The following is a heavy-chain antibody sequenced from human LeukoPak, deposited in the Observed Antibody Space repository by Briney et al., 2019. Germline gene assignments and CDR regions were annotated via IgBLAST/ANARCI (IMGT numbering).Heavy chain of an antibody. CDR2: IYYSGST. J-gene: IGHJ4*02. D-gene: IGHD5-24*01. CDR1: GGSVSSGSYY. CDR3: ARDSVTSEMATRYDY. V-gene: IGHV4-61*01. Sequence: SETLSLTCTVSGGSVSSGSYYWSWIRQPPGKGLEWIGYIYYSGSTNYNPSLKSRVTISVDTSKNQFSLKLSSVTAADTAVYYCARDSVTSEMATRYDYWGQGTLVTVSS.